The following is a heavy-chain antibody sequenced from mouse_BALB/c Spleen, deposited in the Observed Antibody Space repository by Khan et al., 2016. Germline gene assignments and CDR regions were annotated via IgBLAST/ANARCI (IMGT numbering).Heavy chain of an antibody. CDR1: GYTFTDYA. J-gene: IGHJ3*01. V-gene: IGHV1S137*01. CDR2: ISTYYGDA. D-gene: IGHD2-1*01. CDR3: ARSGGNYAPSFAY. Sequence: QVQLQQSGAELVRPGVSVKISCKGSGYTFTDYAMHWVKQSHAKSLEWIGVISTYYGDASYNQTFKGKATMTVDKSSSTAYMELARLTSEDSAIYYCARSGGNYAPSFAYWGQGTLVTVSA.